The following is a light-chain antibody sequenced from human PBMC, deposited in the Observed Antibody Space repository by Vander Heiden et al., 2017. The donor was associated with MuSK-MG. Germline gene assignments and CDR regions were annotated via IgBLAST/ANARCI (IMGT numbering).Light chain of an antibody. CDR2: EDS. V-gene: IGLV3-10*01. CDR1: ALPKKY. CDR3: YSTDSSGHHRV. Sequence: SYELTQPPSVSVSPGQTARITCSVDALPKKYAYWYQQKSGQAPFLVIYEDSKRPSGIPERFSGSSSGTMATLTISGAQVEDEADYYCYSTDSSGHHRVFGGGTKLTVL. J-gene: IGLJ3*02.